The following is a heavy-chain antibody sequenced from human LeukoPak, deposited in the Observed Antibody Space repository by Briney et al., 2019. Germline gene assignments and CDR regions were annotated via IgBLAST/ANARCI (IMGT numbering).Heavy chain of an antibody. CDR3: ARGWGYSSGWPSFDY. V-gene: IGHV4-59*02. D-gene: IGHD6-19*01. J-gene: IGHJ4*02. Sequence: SETLSLTCTVSGGSVSSYYWSWIRQPLGKGLEWIGYIYYSGSTNYNPPLKSRVTISVDTSKNQFSLKLSSVTAADTAVYYCARGWGYSSGWPSFDYWGQGTLVTVSS. CDR2: IYYSGST. CDR1: GGSVSSYY.